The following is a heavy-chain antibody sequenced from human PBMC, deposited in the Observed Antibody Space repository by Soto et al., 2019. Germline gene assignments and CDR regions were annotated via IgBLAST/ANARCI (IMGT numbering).Heavy chain of an antibody. CDR2: VSGSSSYI. CDR1: GFNFRNFS. CDR3: ARDLRGHYGP. Sequence: NPGGSLRLSCEGSGFNFRNFSMIWVRQAPGKGLEWVSSVSGSSSYIYYADSVKGRFTVSRDNANNLVFLQMNGLRPEDTAMYYCARDLRGHYGPWGQGTMVTVSS. J-gene: IGHJ3*01. V-gene: IGHV3-21*06. D-gene: IGHD4-17*01.